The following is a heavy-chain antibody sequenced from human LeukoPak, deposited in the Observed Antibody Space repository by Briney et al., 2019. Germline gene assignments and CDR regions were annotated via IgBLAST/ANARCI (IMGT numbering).Heavy chain of an antibody. Sequence: GGSLRPSCAASGFTSCSYATSWVCQAPGKGLEWVSSISGSGGSTYYADSVKGRFTISRDNSKNTLYLQMNSLRGEDTAVYYCAKDREGTIADYFDYWGQGTLVTVSS. CDR2: ISGSGGST. J-gene: IGHJ4*02. CDR1: GFTSCSYA. CDR3: AKDREGTIADYFDY. V-gene: IGHV3-23*01. D-gene: IGHD1-7*01.